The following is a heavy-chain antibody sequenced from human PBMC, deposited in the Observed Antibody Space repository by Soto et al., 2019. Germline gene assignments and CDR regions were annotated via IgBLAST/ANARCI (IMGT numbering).Heavy chain of an antibody. Sequence: QVQLVQSGAEVKKPGASVKVSCKASGYTFTNYGNNWVRQAPGQGLEWMGWISGYNGNTNYAQKLQGRVTMTTDTPKIKDSNELRSLRTEDTDVYFCATSLGRATSGDPLGQGTLVTVSS. CDR1: GYTFTNYG. CDR2: ISGYNGNT. D-gene: IGHD6-13*01. V-gene: IGHV1-18*04. CDR3: ATSLGRATSGDP. J-gene: IGHJ5*02.